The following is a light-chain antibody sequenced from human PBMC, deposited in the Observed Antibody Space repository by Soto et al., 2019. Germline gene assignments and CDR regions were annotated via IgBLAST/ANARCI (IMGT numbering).Light chain of an antibody. CDR1: QSISSW. J-gene: IGKJ1*01. CDR2: KAS. Sequence: DIQMTQXPSTLSASVGDRVTITCRASQSISSWLAWYQQKPGKAPKLLIYKASSLESGVPSRFSGSGSGTEFTLTISSLQPDDFATYYCQQYNSYWTLGQGTKWIS. CDR3: QQYNSYWT. V-gene: IGKV1-5*03.